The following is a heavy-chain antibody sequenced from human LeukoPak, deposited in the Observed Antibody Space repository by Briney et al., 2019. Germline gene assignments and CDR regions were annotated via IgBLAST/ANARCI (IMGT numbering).Heavy chain of an antibody. CDR1: GGTFSSYT. Sequence: SVKVSCKASGGTFSSYTISWVRQAPGQGLEWMGRIIPILGIANYAQKFQGRVTITADKSTSTAYMELSSLRSEDTAVYYCARGRRPSSGSSNRNWFDPWGQGTLVTVSS. J-gene: IGHJ5*02. D-gene: IGHD1-26*01. CDR2: IIPILGIA. CDR3: ARGRRPSSGSSNRNWFDP. V-gene: IGHV1-69*02.